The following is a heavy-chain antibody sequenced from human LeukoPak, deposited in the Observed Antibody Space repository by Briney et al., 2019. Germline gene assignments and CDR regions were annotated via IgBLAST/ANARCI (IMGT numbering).Heavy chain of an antibody. J-gene: IGHJ4*02. CDR2: IKEDGSVK. V-gene: IGHV3-7*03. Sequence: GGSLRLSCAASGFSFSSTLLTWVRQAPGKGLEWLANIKEDGSVKNYVDSVKGRFIISRDNARNSLYLQMNSLRAEDTAVYYCAKDGAGGGYSYGPDYWGQGTLVTVSS. CDR1: GFSFSSTL. CDR3: AKDGAGGGYSYGPDY. D-gene: IGHD5-18*01.